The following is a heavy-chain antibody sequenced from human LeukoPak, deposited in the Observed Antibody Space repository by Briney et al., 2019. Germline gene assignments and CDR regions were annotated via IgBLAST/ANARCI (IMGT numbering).Heavy chain of an antibody. Sequence: GGSLRLSCAASGFTFSSYSMNWVRQAPGKGLEWVSSISSSSSYIYYADSVKGRFTISRDNAKNSLYQQMNSLRAEDTAVYYCARDEAAARNYYYGMDVWGRGTTVTVSS. CDR2: ISSSSSYI. V-gene: IGHV3-21*01. CDR3: ARDEAAARNYYYGMDV. J-gene: IGHJ6*02. CDR1: GFTFSSYS. D-gene: IGHD6-13*01.